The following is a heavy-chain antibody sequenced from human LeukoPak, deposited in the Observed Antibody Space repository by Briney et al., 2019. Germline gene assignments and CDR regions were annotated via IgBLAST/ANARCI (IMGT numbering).Heavy chain of an antibody. Sequence: GGSLRLSCAASGFTVSSNYMSWVRQAPGKGLGWVSVIYSGGSTYYADSVKGRFTISRDNSKNTLYLQMNSLRAEDTAVYYCARDPSGIAAAGYFDYWGQGTLVTVSS. CDR2: IYSGGST. CDR3: ARDPSGIAAAGYFDY. D-gene: IGHD6-13*01. J-gene: IGHJ4*02. CDR1: GFTVSSNY. V-gene: IGHV3-66*01.